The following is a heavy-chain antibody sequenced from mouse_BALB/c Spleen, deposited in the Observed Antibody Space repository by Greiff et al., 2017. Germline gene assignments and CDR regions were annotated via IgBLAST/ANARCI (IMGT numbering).Heavy chain of an antibody. J-gene: IGHJ3*01. CDR2: IDPANGNT. D-gene: IGHD3-1*01. CDR1: GFNIKDTY. Sequence: EVKLQESGAELVKPGASVKLSCTASGFNIKDTYMHWVKQRPEQGLEWIGRIDPANGNTKYDPKFQGKATITADTSSNTAYLQLSSLTSEDTAVYYCARQLGLGAWFAYWGQGTLVTVSA. V-gene: IGHV14-3*02. CDR3: ARQLGLGAWFAY.